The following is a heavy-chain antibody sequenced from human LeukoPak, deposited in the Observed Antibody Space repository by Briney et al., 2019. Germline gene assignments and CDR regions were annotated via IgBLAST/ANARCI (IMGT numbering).Heavy chain of an antibody. V-gene: IGHV3-7*04. CDR3: ARESRTNWFDP. Sequence: GGSLRLSCAASGFTVSSNYMSWVRQAPGKGLEWVANIKQDGSEKYYVDSVKGRFTISRDNAKNSLCLQMNSLRAEDTAVYYCARESRTNWFDPWGQGTLVTVSS. CDR2: IKQDGSEK. CDR1: GFTVSSNY. D-gene: IGHD2-8*01. J-gene: IGHJ5*02.